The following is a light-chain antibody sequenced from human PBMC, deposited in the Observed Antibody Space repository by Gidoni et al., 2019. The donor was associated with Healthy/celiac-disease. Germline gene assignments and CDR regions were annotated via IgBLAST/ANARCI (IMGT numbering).Light chain of an antibody. Sequence: AIRMTQSPSSFSASTGDRVTITCRASQGISSYLAWYQQKPGKATKLLIYAASTLQSGVPSRFSGSGSGTDFTLTISCLQSEDFATYYCQKYYSYPRTFGQGTKLEIK. CDR2: AAS. CDR1: QGISSY. J-gene: IGKJ2*01. CDR3: QKYYSYPRT. V-gene: IGKV1-8*01.